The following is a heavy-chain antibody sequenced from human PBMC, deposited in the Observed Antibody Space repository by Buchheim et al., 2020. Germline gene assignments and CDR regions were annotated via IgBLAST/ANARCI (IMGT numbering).Heavy chain of an antibody. J-gene: IGHJ4*02. V-gene: IGHV4-4*07. CDR2: VYSSGTT. D-gene: IGHD3-22*01. CDR3: AGGNYYDRIRDIGFDY. CDR1: GGSISSYY. Sequence: QVQLQESGPGLVKPSETLSLTCSVSGGSISSYYWSWIRQPAGKRLEWIGRVYSSGTTNYNPSLKSRVTMSVHTSKNQFSLKLTSVTAADTAVYYCAGGNYYDRIRDIGFDYWGQGTL.